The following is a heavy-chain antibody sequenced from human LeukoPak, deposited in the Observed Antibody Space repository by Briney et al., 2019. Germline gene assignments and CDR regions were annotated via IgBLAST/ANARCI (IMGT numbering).Heavy chain of an antibody. V-gene: IGHV4-4*07. CDR1: GGSISSYY. CDR3: ARDGGPGVRGVKRFDY. CDR2: IYTSGST. Sequence: SETLSLTCTVSGGSISSYYWSRIRQPAGKGLEWIGRIYTSGSTNYNPSLKSRVTMSVDTSKNQFSLKLSSVTAADTAVYYCARDGGPGVRGVKRFDYWGQGTLVTVSS. D-gene: IGHD3-10*01. J-gene: IGHJ4*02.